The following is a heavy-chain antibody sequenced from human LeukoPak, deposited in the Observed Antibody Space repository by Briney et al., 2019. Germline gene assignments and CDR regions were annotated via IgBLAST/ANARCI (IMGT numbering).Heavy chain of an antibody. J-gene: IGHJ4*02. CDR1: GLTISNYA. V-gene: IGHV3-23*01. Sequence: PGGSLSLSCAASGLTISNYAMSWFRQAPGKALEWVSGMTRGFTPHYADSVKGRFTISRDNSKNTFHLQMNSLRAEDTAVYYCAKDYSDSRVGDVFFEYWGQGTLVTVSS. D-gene: IGHD1-26*01. CDR2: MTRGFTP. CDR3: AKDYSDSRVGDVFFEY.